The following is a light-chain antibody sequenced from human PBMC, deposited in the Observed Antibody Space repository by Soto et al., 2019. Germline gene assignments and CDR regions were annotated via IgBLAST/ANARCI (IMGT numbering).Light chain of an antibody. CDR1: QSISSW. CDR2: KAS. CDR3: QQYNVYWT. Sequence: DIQMTQSPSILSASVGDRVTITCRASQSISSWLAWYQQKPGKAPNLLIHKASHLESGVPSRFSGSGSGTEFTLTITSLQPDDFATYYCQQYNVYWTFGQGTKVDIK. J-gene: IGKJ1*01. V-gene: IGKV1-5*03.